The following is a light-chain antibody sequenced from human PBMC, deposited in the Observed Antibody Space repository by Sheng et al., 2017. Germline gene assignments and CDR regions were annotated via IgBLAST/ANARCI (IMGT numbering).Light chain of an antibody. CDR1: QGINTY. Sequence: IQLTQSPSSLSASVGDRVTITCRASQGINTYLAWYQQKPGKAPVLLIYGASTVQNGVPSRFSGSGSGRDFTLTISSLQPEDFGSYYCQQFNSYPLTFGGGTQVGIK. J-gene: IGKJ4*01. CDR3: QQFNSYPLT. V-gene: IGKV1-9*01. CDR2: GAS.